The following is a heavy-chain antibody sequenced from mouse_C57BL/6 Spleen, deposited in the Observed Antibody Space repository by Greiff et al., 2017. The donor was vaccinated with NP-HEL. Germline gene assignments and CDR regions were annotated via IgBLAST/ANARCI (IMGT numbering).Heavy chain of an antibody. J-gene: IGHJ2*01. D-gene: IGHD2-5*01. CDR3: ARGGLYSNYYFDY. CDR2: INPSSGYT. V-gene: IGHV1-4*01. CDR1: GYTFTSYT. Sequence: LQESGADLARPGASVKMSCTASGYTFTSYTLHWVNQRPGQGLDWIGYINPSSGYTKYNQKFKDKVTLTADKSTSTAYMQLSSLTSEDSAVYDCARGGLYSNYYFDYWGQGTTLTVSS.